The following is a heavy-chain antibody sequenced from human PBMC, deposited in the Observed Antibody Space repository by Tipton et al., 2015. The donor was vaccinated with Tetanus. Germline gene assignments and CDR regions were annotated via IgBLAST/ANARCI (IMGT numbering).Heavy chain of an antibody. J-gene: IGHJ4*02. CDR1: GDSIRRSY. Sequence: TLSLTCNVSGDSIRRSYWSWIRQPPGKGLEWIGHIFHSGSTNYNPSLKSRVTISVDTSKNQFSLNLRSVTAADTAVYFCARDAGDSGYWGRGMLVSVSS. V-gene: IGHV4-59*12. CDR2: IFHSGST. CDR3: ARDAGDSGY. D-gene: IGHD2-21*02.